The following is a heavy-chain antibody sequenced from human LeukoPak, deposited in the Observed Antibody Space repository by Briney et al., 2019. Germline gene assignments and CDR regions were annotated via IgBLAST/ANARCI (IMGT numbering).Heavy chain of an antibody. V-gene: IGHV3-33*06. CDR3: AKDQGSSWYFDY. Sequence: GRSLRLSCAASGFTFSSYGMHWVRQAPGKGLEWVAVIWYDGSNKYYADSVKGRFTISRDNSKNTLYLQMNSLRAEATAVYYCAKDQGSSWYFDYWGQGTLVTVSS. CDR2: IWYDGSNK. J-gene: IGHJ4*02. D-gene: IGHD6-13*01. CDR1: GFTFSSYG.